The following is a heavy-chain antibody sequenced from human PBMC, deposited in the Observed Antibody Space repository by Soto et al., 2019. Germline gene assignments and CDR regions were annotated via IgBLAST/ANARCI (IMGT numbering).Heavy chain of an antibody. CDR3: ASVATPAGGDYYYYYYMDV. CDR1: GGTFSSYA. CDR2: IIPIFGTA. D-gene: IGHD2-21*01. J-gene: IGHJ6*03. Sequence: ASVKVSCKASGGTFSSYAISWVRQAPGQGLEWMGGIIPIFGTANYAQKFQGRVTITADESTSTAYMELSSLRSEDTAVYYGASVATPAGGDYYYYYYMDVWGKGTTVTVSS. V-gene: IGHV1-69*13.